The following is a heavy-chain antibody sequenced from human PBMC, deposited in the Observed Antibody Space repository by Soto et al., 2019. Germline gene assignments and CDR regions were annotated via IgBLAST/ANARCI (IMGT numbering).Heavy chain of an antibody. V-gene: IGHV4-34*01. D-gene: IGHD2-2*01. CDR2: INYGGNT. CDR3: ARAVSCSSTSCYAHYMDV. Sequence: PSETLSLTCAVYGGSFSGYYWSWIRQPPGKGLEWNGEINYGGNTNYNPSLKSRVTISVDTSKNQFSLKLSSVTAADTAVYYCARAVSCSSTSCYAHYMDVWGKGTTVTVSS. J-gene: IGHJ6*03. CDR1: GGSFSGYY.